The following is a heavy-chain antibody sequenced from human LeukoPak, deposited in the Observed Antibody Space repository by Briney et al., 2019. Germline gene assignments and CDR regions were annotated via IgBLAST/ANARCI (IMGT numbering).Heavy chain of an antibody. CDR2: IYYSGAT. Sequence: SETLSLTCTVSGGSISTYYWNWIRQPPGKGLEWIGYIYYSGATNYNPSPKSRVTISVDTSKNQFSLKLSSVTAADTAVYYCARGVYIAAAQYGFWGQGTLVTVSS. J-gene: IGHJ4*02. CDR3: ARGVYIAAAQYGF. D-gene: IGHD6-13*01. V-gene: IGHV4-59*01. CDR1: GGSISTYY.